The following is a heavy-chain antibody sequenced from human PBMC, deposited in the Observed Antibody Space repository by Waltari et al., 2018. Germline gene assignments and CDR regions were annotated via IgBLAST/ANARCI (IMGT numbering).Heavy chain of an antibody. V-gene: IGHV4-59*01. CDR2: IYYTGST. J-gene: IGHJ4*02. D-gene: IGHD2-2*01. CDR1: GGAISSGS. CDR3: ARGRVVPAAVDS. Sequence: VQLQESGPGLVKPSETLSLTCTVPGGAISSGSWNWVRQPPGKGLEWIAFIYYTGSTNYNPSLRSRVTISVDTSKNQFSLELRSVSAADTAMYYCARGRVVPAAVDSWGQGTLVTVSS.